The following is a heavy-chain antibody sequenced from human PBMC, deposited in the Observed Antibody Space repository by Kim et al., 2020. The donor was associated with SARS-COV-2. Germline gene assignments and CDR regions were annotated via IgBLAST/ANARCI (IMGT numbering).Heavy chain of an antibody. D-gene: IGHD3-16*01. CDR3: AREGAIHYYGMDV. Sequence: YADSVKGRFTISRDNAKNSLYLQMNSLRAEDTAVYYCAREGAIHYYGMDVWGQGTTVTVSS. J-gene: IGHJ6*02. V-gene: IGHV3-21*01.